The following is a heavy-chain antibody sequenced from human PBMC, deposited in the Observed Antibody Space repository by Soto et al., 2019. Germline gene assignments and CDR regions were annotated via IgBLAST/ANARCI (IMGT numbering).Heavy chain of an antibody. CDR3: ERGRYGDY. CDR1: GYAFTTYG. V-gene: IGHV1-18*01. CDR2: ISAHNGNT. Sequence: QVHLVQSGAEVKKPGASVKVSCQGSGYAFTTYGITWVRQAPGQGLEWMGWISAHNGNTNYAQKLQGRVTVTRDTSTSTASMELRSLRYDDTAVYYCERGRYGDYWGQGALVTVSS. J-gene: IGHJ4*02. D-gene: IGHD1-1*01.